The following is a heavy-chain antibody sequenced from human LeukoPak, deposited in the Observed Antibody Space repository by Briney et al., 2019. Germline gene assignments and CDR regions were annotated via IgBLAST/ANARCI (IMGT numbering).Heavy chain of an antibody. J-gene: IGHJ4*02. D-gene: IGHD6-25*01. Sequence: PGGSLRLSCAASGFTFSSYVMSWVRQARGKGLEWVSAISGSGGNTYYADSVKGRFTISRDNSKNTLYPQMTSLRADATAVYYCVTGSCYWGPGTLVTASS. CDR1: GFTFSSYV. V-gene: IGHV3-64D*06. CDR2: ISGSGGNT. CDR3: VTGSCY.